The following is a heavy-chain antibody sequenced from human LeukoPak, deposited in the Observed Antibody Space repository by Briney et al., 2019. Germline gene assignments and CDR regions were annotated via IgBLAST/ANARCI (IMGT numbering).Heavy chain of an antibody. V-gene: IGHV1-46*01. CDR2: INPSGGST. Sequence: GASVKVSCKASGYTFTSYYMHWVRQAPGQGLEWMGIINPSGGSTSYAQKFQGRVTMTRDTSTSTVYMELSSLRSEDTAVYYCARVAVVPAGIRGRSWFDPWGQGTLVTVSS. D-gene: IGHD2-2*02. CDR3: ARVAVVPAGIRGRSWFDP. CDR1: GYTFTSYY. J-gene: IGHJ5*02.